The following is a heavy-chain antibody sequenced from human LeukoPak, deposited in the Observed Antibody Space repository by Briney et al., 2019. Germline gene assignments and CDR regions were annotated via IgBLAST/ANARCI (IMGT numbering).Heavy chain of an antibody. CDR1: GGSFSGYH. V-gene: IGHV4-34*01. CDR3: ARGIAAARETGFYY. D-gene: IGHD6-13*01. J-gene: IGHJ4*02. Sequence: PSETQSLTCAVYGGSFSGYHWSWLRQPPEKALEWIGEINHSGSTNYNPSLKSRVTISVDTSKNQFSLKLSSGTAANTAVYYRARGIAAARETGFYYWGEETLVSVSS. CDR2: INHSGST.